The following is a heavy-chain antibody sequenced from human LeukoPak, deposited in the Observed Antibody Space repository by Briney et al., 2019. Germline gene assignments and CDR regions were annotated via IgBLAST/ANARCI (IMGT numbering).Heavy chain of an antibody. J-gene: IGHJ5*02. V-gene: IGHV4-39*01. Sequence: ASETLSLTCTVSGGSISSSSYYWGWIRQPPGKGLEWIGSIYYSGSTYYNPSLKSRVTISVDTSKNQFSLNLYSVTAADTAVYYCARNYYDSSGYYGVNWFDHWGQGTLVTVSS. CDR1: GGSISSSSYY. D-gene: IGHD3-22*01. CDR3: ARNYYDSSGYYGVNWFDH. CDR2: IYYSGST.